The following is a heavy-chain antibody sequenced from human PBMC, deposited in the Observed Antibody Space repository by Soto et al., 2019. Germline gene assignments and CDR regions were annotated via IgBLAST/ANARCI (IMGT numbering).Heavy chain of an antibody. D-gene: IGHD6-13*01. CDR3: ARDGIPAAGTGVAWFDP. CDR1: GFTFSSYA. CDR2: ISYDGSNK. Sequence: GGCMRLSCAAAGFTFSSYAMHWVRQAPGKVLEWVAVISYDGSNKYYADSVKGRFTISRDNSKNTLYLQMNSLRSEDTAVYYCARDGIPAAGTGVAWFDPWGQGTLVTVSS. J-gene: IGHJ5*02. V-gene: IGHV3-30-3*01.